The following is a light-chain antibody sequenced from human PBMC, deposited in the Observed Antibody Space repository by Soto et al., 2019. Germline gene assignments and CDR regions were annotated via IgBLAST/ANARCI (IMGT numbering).Light chain of an antibody. Sequence: QSALNQPRSVSGSPGQSVTISCTGTSSDVGTYNYVSWYQQHPGKAPKLVIYDVTKRPSGVPDRFSGSKSGNTASLTISGLQAEDEADYYCCSYAGSSLWVFGGGTKLTVL. J-gene: IGLJ3*02. CDR2: DVT. V-gene: IGLV2-11*01. CDR3: CSYAGSSLWV. CDR1: SSDVGTYNY.